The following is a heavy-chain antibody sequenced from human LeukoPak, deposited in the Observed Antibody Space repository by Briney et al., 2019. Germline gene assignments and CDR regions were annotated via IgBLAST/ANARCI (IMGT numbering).Heavy chain of an antibody. CDR2: IYYSGST. J-gene: IGHJ5*02. D-gene: IGHD2-15*01. V-gene: IGHV4-59*12. CDR1: GGSISSYY. Sequence: SETLSLTCTVSGGSISSYYWSWIRQPPGKGLEWIGYIYYSGSTNYNPSLKSRVTISVDTSKNQFSLKLSSVTAADTAVYYCARRVVVVAAYEGDWFDPWGRGTLVTVSS. CDR3: ARRVVVVAAYEGDWFDP.